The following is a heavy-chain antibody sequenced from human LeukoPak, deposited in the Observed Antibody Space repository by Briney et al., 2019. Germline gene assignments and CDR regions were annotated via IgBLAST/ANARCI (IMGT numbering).Heavy chain of an antibody. CDR2: INPSGGST. D-gene: IGHD2-21*02. V-gene: IGHV1-46*01. J-gene: IGHJ6*03. Sequence: GASVKVSCKTSGYTFTSYYMHWVRQAPGQGLEWMGIINPSGGSTSYAQKFQGRVTMTRDTSTSTVYMELSSLRSEDTAVYYCATHSCGGDCYSRLDYYYYYMDVWGKGTTVTISS. CDR3: ATHSCGGDCYSRLDYYYYYMDV. CDR1: GYTFTSYY.